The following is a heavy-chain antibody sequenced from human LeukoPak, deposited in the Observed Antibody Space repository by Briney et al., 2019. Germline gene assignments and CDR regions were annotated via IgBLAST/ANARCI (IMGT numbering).Heavy chain of an antibody. V-gene: IGHV4-59*01. J-gene: IGHJ4*02. Sequence: PSETLSLTCTVSGASISSWYWSWIRRPPGKGLEWIGYIYGSGNTNYNPSLKSRITMSIDTSKNQFSLELTSVTAADTATYYCARETTLAGFASGLGFNYWGQGILVTVSS. CDR1: GASISSWY. CDR3: ARETTLAGFASGLGFNY. D-gene: IGHD6-19*01. CDR2: IYGSGNT.